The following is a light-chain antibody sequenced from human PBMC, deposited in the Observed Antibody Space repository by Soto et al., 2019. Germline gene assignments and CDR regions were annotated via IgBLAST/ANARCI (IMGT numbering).Light chain of an antibody. CDR3: MQALRTPIT. Sequence: DIVMTQSPLSLPVTPGEPASISCRSSQSLLHSNGYNYLGWYLQKPGQSPQLLINLGSNRASGVPDRFSGSGSGTDFTLKISRVEAEDVGVYYCMQALRTPITFGQGTRLEIK. V-gene: IGKV2-28*01. CDR1: QSLLHSNGYNY. J-gene: IGKJ5*01. CDR2: LGS.